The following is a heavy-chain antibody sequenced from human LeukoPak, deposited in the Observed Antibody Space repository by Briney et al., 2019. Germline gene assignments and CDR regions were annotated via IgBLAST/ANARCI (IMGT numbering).Heavy chain of an antibody. CDR1: GGSIRSGSYY. CDR2: IYRSGST. D-gene: IGHD5-12*01. J-gene: IGHJ4*02. Sequence: SETLSLTCTVSGGSIRSGSYYWSWIRQPAGKGLEWIGRIYRSGSTNYNPSLKSRVTISVDTSKNQFSLKLSSVTAADTAVYYCARGRGIVARRAIDYWGQGTLVTVSS. CDR3: ARGRGIVARRAIDY. V-gene: IGHV4-61*02.